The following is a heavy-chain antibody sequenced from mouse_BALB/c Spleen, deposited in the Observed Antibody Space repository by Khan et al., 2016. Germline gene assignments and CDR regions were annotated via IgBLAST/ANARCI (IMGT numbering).Heavy chain of an antibody. J-gene: IGHJ2*01. Sequence: QVQLQQSGAELMKPGASVKISCKATGYTFSSYWIEWVKQRPGHGLEWIGEILPGSGSTNYNEKFKGKATFTADTSSNTAYMQLSSLTSEDSADYYCATMITTYYFDYWGQGTTLTVSS. CDR3: ATMITTYYFDY. V-gene: IGHV1-9*01. CDR2: ILPGSGST. D-gene: IGHD2-4*01. CDR1: GYTFSSYW.